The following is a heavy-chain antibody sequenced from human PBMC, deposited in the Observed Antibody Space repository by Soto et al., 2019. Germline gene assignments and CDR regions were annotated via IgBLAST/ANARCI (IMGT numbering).Heavy chain of an antibody. CDR3: VKEKLYSNYEYYFDS. Sequence: EVHLVESGGGLVQPGRSLRLSCAASGFSFRNYGMHWVRRVPGKGLEWVSGISWHSGTIVYADSVRGRFTISRDNAKNSLYLQMNSLRPEDTALYYCVKEKLYSNYEYYFDSWGQGTLVTVSS. D-gene: IGHD4-4*01. J-gene: IGHJ4*02. CDR2: ISWHSGTI. CDR1: GFSFRNYG. V-gene: IGHV3-9*01.